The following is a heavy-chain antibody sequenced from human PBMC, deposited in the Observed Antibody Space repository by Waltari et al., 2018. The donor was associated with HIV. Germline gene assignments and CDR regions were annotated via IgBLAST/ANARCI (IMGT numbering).Heavy chain of an antibody. CDR2: LYVPTTGTDR. Sequence: EVQLVESGGGLFRHGGSLRLACAVSGFNVRSAYMTWVRQPPGKGLEWVSTLYVPTTGTDRFYAPSVKGRFTISRDNSENTLYLQMSGLRAEDTAIYYCVRGSLMTTAAPWGQGTLVTVSS. CDR1: GFNVRSAY. CDR3: VRGSLMTTAAP. J-gene: IGHJ5*02. V-gene: IGHV3-53*03. D-gene: IGHD4-17*01.